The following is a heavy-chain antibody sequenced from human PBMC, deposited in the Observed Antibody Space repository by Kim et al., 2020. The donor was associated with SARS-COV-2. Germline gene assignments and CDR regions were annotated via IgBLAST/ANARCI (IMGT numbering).Heavy chain of an antibody. CDR1: GFTFSSYG. Sequence: GGSLRLSCAASGFTFSSYGMHWVRQAPGKGLEWVAVISYDGSNKYYADSVKGRFTISRDNSKNTLYLQMNSLRAEDTAVYYCAKDAIQLRLRGYYYYGMDVWGQGTTVTVSS. D-gene: IGHD5-12*01. CDR2: ISYDGSNK. V-gene: IGHV3-30*18. CDR3: AKDAIQLRLRGYYYYGMDV. J-gene: IGHJ6*02.